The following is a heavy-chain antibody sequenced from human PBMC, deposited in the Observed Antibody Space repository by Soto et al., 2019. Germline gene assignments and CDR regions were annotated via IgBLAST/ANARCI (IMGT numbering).Heavy chain of an antibody. Sequence: SVKVSCKASGRPFSSYAISWVRQAPGQGLEWMGGIIPIFGTANYAQKFQGRVTITADESTSTAYMELSSLRSEDTAVYYCARDLKQQLVNNRYYYYGMDGWGQGTTVTVS. J-gene: IGHJ6*02. V-gene: IGHV1-69*13. CDR2: IIPIFGTA. CDR3: ARDLKQQLVNNRYYYYGMDG. CDR1: GRPFSSYA. D-gene: IGHD6-13*01.